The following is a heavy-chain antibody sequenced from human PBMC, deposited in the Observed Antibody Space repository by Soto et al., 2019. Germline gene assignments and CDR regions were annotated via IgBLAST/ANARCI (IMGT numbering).Heavy chain of an antibody. CDR3: ARDLGIAAAGTHFDY. D-gene: IGHD6-13*01. CDR1: GFTFSDYY. Sequence: GGSLRLSCAASGFTFSDYYMRWIRQAPGKGLEWVSYISSSGSTIYYADSAKGRFTISRDNAKNSLYLQMNSLRAEDTAVYYCARDLGIAAAGTHFDYWGQGTLVTVSS. V-gene: IGHV3-11*01. CDR2: ISSSGSTI. J-gene: IGHJ4*02.